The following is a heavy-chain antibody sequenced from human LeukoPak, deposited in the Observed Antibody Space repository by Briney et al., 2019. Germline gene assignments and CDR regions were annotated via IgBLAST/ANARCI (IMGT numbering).Heavy chain of an antibody. V-gene: IGHV1-24*01. CDR2: FDPEDGET. CDR1: GYTLTELS. CDR3: ATNWAGTMVRGVIRVGSMDV. J-gene: IGHJ6*02. D-gene: IGHD3-10*01. Sequence: ASVKVSCKVCGYTLTELSMHWVRHAPGKGREWMGGFDPEDGETIYAQKFQGRVTMTEDTSTDTAYMELSSLRSEDTAVYYCATNWAGTMVRGVIRVGSMDVWGQGTTVTVSS.